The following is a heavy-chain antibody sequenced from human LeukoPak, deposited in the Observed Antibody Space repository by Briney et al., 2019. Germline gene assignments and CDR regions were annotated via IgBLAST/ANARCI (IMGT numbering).Heavy chain of an antibody. J-gene: IGHJ4*02. D-gene: IGHD3-16*01. Sequence: GGSLRLSCAASGFTFSDYYMSWIRQAPGKGLEWVSYISSSGSTIYYADSVKGRFTISRDNAKTSLYLQMNSLRAEDTAVYYCARAYHYDYVWGSDDYWGQGTLVTVSS. CDR3: ARAYHYDYVWGSDDY. CDR1: GFTFSDYY. V-gene: IGHV3-11*04. CDR2: ISSSGSTI.